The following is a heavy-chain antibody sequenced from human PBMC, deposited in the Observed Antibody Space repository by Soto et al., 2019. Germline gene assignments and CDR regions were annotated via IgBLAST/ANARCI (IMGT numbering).Heavy chain of an antibody. CDR2: FYSGGST. J-gene: IGHJ4*02. Sequence: GGSLRLSCAASGFTVSSNYMSWVRQAPGKGLEWVSIFYSGGSTYYADSVKGRFSISRDNSKNTMYLQMNSLRAEDTAVYYCARDSRGWYSFDYWGQGTLVTVSS. V-gene: IGHV3-66*01. CDR3: ARDSRGWYSFDY. D-gene: IGHD6-19*01. CDR1: GFTVSSNY.